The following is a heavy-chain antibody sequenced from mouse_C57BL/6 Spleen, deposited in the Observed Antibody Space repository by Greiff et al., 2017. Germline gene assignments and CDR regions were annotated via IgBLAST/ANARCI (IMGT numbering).Heavy chain of an antibody. D-gene: IGHD1-1*01. CDR3: ASGEDYYGSSYPFAY. CDR2: ISYSGST. Sequence: EVKLVESGPGMVKPSQSLSLTCTVTGYSITSGYDWHWIRHFPGNKLEWMGYISYSGSTNYNPSLKSRISITHDTSKNHFFLKLNSVTTEDTATYYCASGEDYYGSSYPFAYWGQGTLVTVSA. J-gene: IGHJ3*01. CDR1: GYSITSGYD. V-gene: IGHV3-1*01.